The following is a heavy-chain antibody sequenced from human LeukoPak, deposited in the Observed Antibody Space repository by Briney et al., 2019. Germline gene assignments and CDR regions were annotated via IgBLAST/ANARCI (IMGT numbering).Heavy chain of an antibody. CDR3: ARDGGAYGSGSYYNVYYYYGMDV. V-gene: IGHV4-59*01. J-gene: IGHJ6*04. CDR2: IYYSGST. D-gene: IGHD3-10*01. CDR1: GGSISSYY. Sequence: SETLPLTCTVSGGSISSYYWSWIRQPPGKGLEWIGYIYYSGSTNYNPSLKSRVTISVDTSKNQFSLKLSSVTAADTAVYYCARDGGAYGSGSYYNVYYYYGMDVWGKGTTVTVSS.